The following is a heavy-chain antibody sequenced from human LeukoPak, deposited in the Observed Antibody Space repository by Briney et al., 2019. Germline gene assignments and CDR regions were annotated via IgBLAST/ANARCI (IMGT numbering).Heavy chain of an antibody. CDR3: ARDNHGDYLGERYYFDY. Sequence: PSETLSLTCTVSGGSISSGDYYWSWIRQPPGKGLVWIGYINYSRSTYYNPSLKSRVTISVDTSKNQFSLKLSSVTAADTAVYYCARDNHGDYLGERYYFDYWGQGTLVTVSS. D-gene: IGHD4-17*01. CDR2: INYSRST. V-gene: IGHV4-30-4*01. J-gene: IGHJ4*02. CDR1: GGSISSGDYY.